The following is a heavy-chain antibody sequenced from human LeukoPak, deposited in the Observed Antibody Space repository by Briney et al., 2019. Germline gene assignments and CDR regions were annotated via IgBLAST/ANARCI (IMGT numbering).Heavy chain of an antibody. CDR2: IYTSGST. D-gene: IGHD2-2*01. CDR3: ARAGDSTSPLDY. CDR1: GGSFSSYY. J-gene: IGHJ4*02. V-gene: IGHV4-4*07. Sequence: PLETLSLTCTVSGGSFSSYYWNWIRQPAGKGPEWIGRIYTSGSTNYNPSLKSRVTMSVDTSKNQFSLKLNSVTAADTAVYYCARAGDSTSPLDYWGQGTLVTVSS.